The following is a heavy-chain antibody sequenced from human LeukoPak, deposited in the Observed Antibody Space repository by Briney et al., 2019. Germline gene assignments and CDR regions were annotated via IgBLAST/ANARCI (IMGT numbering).Heavy chain of an antibody. D-gene: IGHD4-17*01. V-gene: IGHV4-39*01. J-gene: IGHJ4*02. CDR3: ARTLSTVKSARGDYYFDY. CDR2: IHDSGTT. Sequence: XWXXNIHDSGTTNYNPSLKSRVTISVDTSKNQFSLKLSSVTAADTAVYYCARTLSTVKSARGDYYFDYWGQGTLVTVSS.